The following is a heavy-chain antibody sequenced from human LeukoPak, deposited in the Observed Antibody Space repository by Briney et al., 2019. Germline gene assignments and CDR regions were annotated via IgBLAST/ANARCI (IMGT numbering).Heavy chain of an antibody. CDR3: ARGPVYYGSGSYYNWFDP. J-gene: IGHJ5*02. CDR2: INPNIGGT. CDR1: GYTFTGYY. Sequence: GASVKVSCKASGYTFTGYYMHCGRQAPGQGLEWRGWINPNIGGTNYAQKFQGRVTMTRDTSISTAYMELSRLRSDDTAVYYCARGPVYYGSGSYYNWFDPWGQGTLVTVSS. V-gene: IGHV1-2*02. D-gene: IGHD3-10*01.